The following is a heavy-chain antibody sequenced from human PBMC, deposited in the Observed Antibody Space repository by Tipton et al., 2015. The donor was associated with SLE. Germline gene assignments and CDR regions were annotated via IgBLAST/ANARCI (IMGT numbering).Heavy chain of an antibody. D-gene: IGHD3-9*01. J-gene: IGHJ5*02. CDR1: GYTFTGYY. V-gene: IGHV1-2*06. CDR3: ASEGRDLLSWLDP. Sequence: QLVQSGAELTKPGDSVRVSCKASGYTFTGYYMHWVRQAPGQGLEWMGRINPNSGVTYYAQKFQGRVTMTRDTSISTAYMELSRLRSDDTAVYYCASEGRDLLSWLDPWGQGTLVTVSS. CDR2: INPNSGVT.